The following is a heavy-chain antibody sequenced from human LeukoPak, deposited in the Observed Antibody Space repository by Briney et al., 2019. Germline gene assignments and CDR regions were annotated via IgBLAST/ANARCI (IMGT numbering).Heavy chain of an antibody. J-gene: IGHJ4*02. CDR2: ISGSGGST. CDR1: GFTFSSYA. CDR3: AKAGGDGYNYFDY. Sequence: PGGSLRLSCAASGFTFSSYAMRWVRQAPGKGLEWVSAISGSGGSTYYADSVKGRFTISRDNSKNTLYLQMNSLRAEDTAVYYCAKAGGDGYNYFDYWGQGTLVTVYS. D-gene: IGHD5-24*01. V-gene: IGHV3-23*01.